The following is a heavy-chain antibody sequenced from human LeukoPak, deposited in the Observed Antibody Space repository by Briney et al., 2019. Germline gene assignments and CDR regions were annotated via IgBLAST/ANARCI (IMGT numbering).Heavy chain of an antibody. J-gene: IGHJ5*02. CDR2: INTSGGST. CDR3: ARKHCSSTSCSYDPKNWFDP. D-gene: IGHD2-2*01. Sequence: PGGSLRLSCAASGFIFSSYAMSWVRQAPGKGLEWVSAINTSGGSTYYADSVKGRFTISRDNSENTLYLQMNSLRAEDTAVYYCARKHCSSTSCSYDPKNWFDPWGQGTLVTVSS. CDR1: GFIFSSYA. V-gene: IGHV3-23*01.